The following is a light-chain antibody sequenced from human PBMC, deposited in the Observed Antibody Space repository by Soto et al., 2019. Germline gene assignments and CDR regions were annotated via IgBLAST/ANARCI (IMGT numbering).Light chain of an antibody. CDR1: SSDVGGYNY. CDR2: EVT. CDR3: GSYSSASPSYV. V-gene: IGLV2-14*01. J-gene: IGLJ1*01. Sequence: QSALTQPASVSGSPGQSITISRTGTSSDVGGYNYVSWYQQHPGKAPKVMIYEVTNRPSGVSNRFSASKSGNTASLTISGLQAEDEADYYCGSYSSASPSYVLGTGTKVTVL.